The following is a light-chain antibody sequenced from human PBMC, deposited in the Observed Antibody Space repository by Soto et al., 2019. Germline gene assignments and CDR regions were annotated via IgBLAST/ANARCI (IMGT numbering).Light chain of an antibody. J-gene: IGKJ2*01. Sequence: EIVLTQSPGTLSLSPGERATLSCRASQSVSSSYLAWYQQTPGHAPRLLIYGASSRATGIPDRFSGSGSGTAFTLTISRLEPEDFAVYYCQQYGSSYTFGQGTQLEIK. CDR1: QSVSSSY. V-gene: IGKV3-20*01. CDR3: QQYGSSYT. CDR2: GAS.